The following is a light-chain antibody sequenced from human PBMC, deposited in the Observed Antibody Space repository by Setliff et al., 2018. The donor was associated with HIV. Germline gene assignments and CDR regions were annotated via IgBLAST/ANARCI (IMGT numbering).Light chain of an antibody. Sequence: QFALTQPASVSGSPGQSITISCTGTSSDVGNYNYVSWYQQHPGKAPKLMIYEVSNRPSGISNRFSGSKSGNTASLTISGLQAEDEADYYCSSHTPSSTLVFGTGTKVTVL. CDR2: EVS. V-gene: IGLV2-14*01. CDR3: SSHTPSSTLV. J-gene: IGLJ1*01. CDR1: SSDVGNYNY.